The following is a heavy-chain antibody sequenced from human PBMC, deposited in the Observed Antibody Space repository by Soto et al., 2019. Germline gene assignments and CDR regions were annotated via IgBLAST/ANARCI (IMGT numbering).Heavy chain of an antibody. CDR2: ISTDGTEK. V-gene: IGHV3-30-3*01. CDR1: GFTFSSYV. Sequence: GGSLRLSCVASGFTFSSYVIHWVRQAPGKGLEWVALISTDGTEKHYPGSVRGRFTISRDNSKNTLYLQMNSLRAEDTAVYYSAKEYPWFGELFNAFDIWGQGTMVTVSS. CDR3: AKEYPWFGELFNAFDI. D-gene: IGHD3-10*01. J-gene: IGHJ3*02.